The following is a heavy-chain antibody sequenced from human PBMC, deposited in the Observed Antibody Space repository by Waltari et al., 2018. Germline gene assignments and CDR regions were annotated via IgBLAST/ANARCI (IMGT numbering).Heavy chain of an antibody. Sequence: QVQLQQWGAGLLKPSETLSLTCAVYGGSFSGYYWSWIRQPPGKGLEWIGEINHSGSTNYNPSRKSRVTISVDTSKNQFSLKLSSVTAADTAVYYCAREYYDILTGYYTVRYLDYWGQGTLVTVSS. CDR2: INHSGST. D-gene: IGHD3-9*01. J-gene: IGHJ4*02. CDR3: AREYYDILTGYYTVRYLDY. V-gene: IGHV4-34*01. CDR1: GGSFSGYY.